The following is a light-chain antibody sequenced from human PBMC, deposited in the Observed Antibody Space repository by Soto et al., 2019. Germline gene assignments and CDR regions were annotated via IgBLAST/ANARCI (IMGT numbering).Light chain of an antibody. CDR1: NSNIGSHT. CDR3: ASWDDNLYV. Sequence: QSALTQPPSASGTPGQRVTISCSGSNSNIGSHTVNWYQQLPGTAPKLLIYSNSQRPLGVPDRFSGSKSGTSASLAISGLQSEDEADYYCASWDDNLYVFGLGTKVTVL. V-gene: IGLV1-44*01. J-gene: IGLJ1*01. CDR2: SNS.